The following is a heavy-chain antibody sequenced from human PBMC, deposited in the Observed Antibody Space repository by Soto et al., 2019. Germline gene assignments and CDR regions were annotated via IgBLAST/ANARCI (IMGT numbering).Heavy chain of an antibody. CDR2: INAGNGNT. D-gene: IGHD3-9*01. Sequence: QVQLVQSGAEVKKPGASVKVSCKASGYTFTSYAMHWVRQAPGQRLEWMGWINAGNGNTKYSQKFQGRVTITRDTSASTADMELSSLRSEDTAVYYCARDRVYYDILTGGNWFDPWGQGTLVTVSS. V-gene: IGHV1-3*01. CDR3: ARDRVYYDILTGGNWFDP. J-gene: IGHJ5*02. CDR1: GYTFTSYA.